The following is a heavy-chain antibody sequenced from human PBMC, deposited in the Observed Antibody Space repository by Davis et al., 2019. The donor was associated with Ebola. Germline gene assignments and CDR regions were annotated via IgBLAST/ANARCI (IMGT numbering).Heavy chain of an antibody. J-gene: IGHJ6*02. V-gene: IGHV1-2*04. CDR2: INPNSGGT. CDR1: GYTFTSYY. D-gene: IGHD2-2*01. CDR3: ARDTEVVPAAGGAVYYGMDV. Sequence: ASVKVSCKASGYTFTSYYMHWVRQAPGQGLEWMGWINPNSGGTNYAQKFQGWVTMTRDTSISTAYMELSRLRSDDTAVYYCARDTEVVPAAGGAVYYGMDVWGQGTTVTVSS.